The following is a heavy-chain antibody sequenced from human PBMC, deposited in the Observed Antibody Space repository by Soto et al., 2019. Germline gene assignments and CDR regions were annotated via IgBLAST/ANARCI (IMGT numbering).Heavy chain of an antibody. D-gene: IGHD6-6*01. CDR2: VYYSGST. Sequence: SETLSLTCTVSGGSVSSSSYYWGWVRQPPGKGLEWIGSVYYSGSTYYNPSLKSRVTISVDTSKNQFSLKLSSVTAADTAVYYCARGDSSSCHFDYWGQGTLVTVSS. J-gene: IGHJ4*02. CDR3: ARGDSSSCHFDY. V-gene: IGHV4-39*07. CDR1: GGSVSSSSYY.